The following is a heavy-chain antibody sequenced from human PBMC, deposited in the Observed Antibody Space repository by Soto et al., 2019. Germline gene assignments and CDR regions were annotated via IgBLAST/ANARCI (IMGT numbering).Heavy chain of an antibody. D-gene: IGHD6-25*01. CDR3: ASATAGYYYMDV. CDR2: ISGSGGST. CDR1: GFTFSSYA. J-gene: IGHJ6*03. V-gene: IGHV3-23*01. Sequence: PGGSLRLSCAASGFTFSSYAMSWVRQAPGKGLEWVSAISGSGGSTYYADSVKGRFTISRDNSKNTLYLQMNSLRAEDTAVYYCASATAGYYYMDVWGKGTTVTVSS.